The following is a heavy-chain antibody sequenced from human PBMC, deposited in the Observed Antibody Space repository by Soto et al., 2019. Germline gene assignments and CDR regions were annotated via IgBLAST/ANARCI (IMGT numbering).Heavy chain of an antibody. CDR2: IYPSDSDI. V-gene: IGHV5-51*01. D-gene: IGHD2-15*01. CDR1: GYTFTSYW. Sequence: GESLKISCKGSGYTFTSYWIGWVRQMPGEGLEWMGVIYPSDSDIRYSPSFQGKVTISADKSITTAYLQWSSLKAADTAMYYCVRSGTSSGRFSDYWGQGTMVTVSS. CDR3: VRSGTSSGRFSDY. J-gene: IGHJ4*02.